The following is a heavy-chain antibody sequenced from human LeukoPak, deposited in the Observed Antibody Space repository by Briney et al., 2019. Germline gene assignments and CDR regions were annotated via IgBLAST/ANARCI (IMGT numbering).Heavy chain of an antibody. J-gene: IGHJ4*02. V-gene: IGHV3-23*01. CDR3: AKVGINAYNLFDY. CDR1: GFTFSSYA. Sequence: PGGSLRLSCAASGFTFSSYAMSWVRQAPGKGLEWVSAISGSGGSTYYADSVKGRFTISRDSSKNTLYLQMHSLRAEDTAVYYCAKVGINAYNLFDYWGQGILVTVSS. CDR2: ISGSGGST. D-gene: IGHD5-24*01.